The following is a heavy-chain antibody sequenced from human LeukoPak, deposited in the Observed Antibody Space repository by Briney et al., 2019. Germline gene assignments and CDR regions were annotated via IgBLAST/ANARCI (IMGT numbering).Heavy chain of an antibody. CDR3: ARGAGDYVFDY. CDR1: GGSFSGYY. Sequence: SETLSLTCAVYGGSFSGYYWSWIRQPPGKGLEWIGEINHSGSTNYNPSLKSRVTISVDTSKNQYSLKLSSVTAADTAVYYCARGAGDYVFDYWGQGTLVTVSS. V-gene: IGHV4-34*01. D-gene: IGHD4-17*01. J-gene: IGHJ4*02. CDR2: INHSGST.